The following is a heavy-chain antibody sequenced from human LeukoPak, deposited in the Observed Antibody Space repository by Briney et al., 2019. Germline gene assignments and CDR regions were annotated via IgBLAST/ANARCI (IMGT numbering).Heavy chain of an antibody. V-gene: IGHV3-64*01. J-gene: IGHJ4*02. CDR2: ISSNGGST. CDR1: GFTFSSYA. CDR3: WTYYYDSSGYYHDFDY. D-gene: IGHD3-22*01. Sequence: GGSLRLSCAASGFTFSSYAMHWVRQAPGKGLEYVSAISSNGGSTYYANSVKGRFTISRDNSKNTLYLQMGSLRAEDMAVYYCWTYYYDSSGYYHDFDYWGQGTLVTVSS.